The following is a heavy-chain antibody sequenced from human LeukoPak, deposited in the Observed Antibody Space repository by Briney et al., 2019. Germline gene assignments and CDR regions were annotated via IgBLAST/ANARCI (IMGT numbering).Heavy chain of an antibody. CDR1: GFTFSSYG. J-gene: IGHJ4*02. CDR3: ARRVVGALDY. CDR2: IWDGGSNK. V-gene: IGHV3-33*08. D-gene: IGHD1-26*01. Sequence: PGGSLRLSCAASGFTFSSYGMHWVRQAPGEGLEWVAVIWDGGSNKYYADSVKGRFTISRDNSKNTLYLQMNSLRAEDTAVYYCARRVVGALDYWGQGTLVTVSS.